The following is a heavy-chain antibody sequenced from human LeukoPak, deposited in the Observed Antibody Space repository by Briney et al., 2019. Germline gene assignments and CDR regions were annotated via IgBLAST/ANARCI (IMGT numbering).Heavy chain of an antibody. CDR3: ARGSVVVIDY. CDR1: GGSISSSSYY. D-gene: IGHD3-22*01. Sequence: SETLSLTCTVSGGSISSSSYYWGWIRQPPGKGLEWIGEINHSGSTNYNPSLKSRVTISVDTSKNQFSLKLSSVTAADTAVYYCARGSVVVIDYWGQGTLVTVSS. V-gene: IGHV4-39*07. CDR2: INHSGST. J-gene: IGHJ4*02.